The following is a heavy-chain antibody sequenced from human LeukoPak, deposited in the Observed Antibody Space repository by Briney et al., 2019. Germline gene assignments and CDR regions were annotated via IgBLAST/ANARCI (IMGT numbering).Heavy chain of an antibody. CDR2: YSGST. D-gene: IGHD1-26*01. CDR1: GGSISSYY. CDR3: ARGSSESCRRSFDL. V-gene: IGHV4-59*01. Sequence: SETLSLTCTVSGGSISSYYWSWIRQSPGKGLEWIGYYSGSTNYNPSLKSRVTISVDTSKNQFSLKLSSVTAADTAVYYCARGSSESCRRSFDLWGRGTLVTVSS. J-gene: IGHJ2*01.